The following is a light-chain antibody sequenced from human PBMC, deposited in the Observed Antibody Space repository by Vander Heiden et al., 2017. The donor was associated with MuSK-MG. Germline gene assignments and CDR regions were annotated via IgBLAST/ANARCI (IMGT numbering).Light chain of an antibody. CDR3: QQYRSYSVT. CDR1: QSISNW. Sequence: DIQMTKSPFTLSASVGDRVNITCRASQSISNWLAWYQQKPGKAPKLLISKASSLESGVPSRFSGSGSGAEFTLTISSLQPDDFANYYCQQYRSYSVTFGGGTKVEIK. V-gene: IGKV1-5*03. J-gene: IGKJ4*01. CDR2: KAS.